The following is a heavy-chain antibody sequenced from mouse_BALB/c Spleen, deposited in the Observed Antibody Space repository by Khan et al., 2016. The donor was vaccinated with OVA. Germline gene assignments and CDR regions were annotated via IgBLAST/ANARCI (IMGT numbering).Heavy chain of an antibody. CDR1: GYSITSGYG. Sequence: QLEESGPGLVKPSQSLSLTCTVTGYSITSGYGWNLIRQFPGNKLEWMGYISYSGSTNYNPSLKSRIIITRNTSKNQFFLQLNSVTTEDTATYYCARAARIEYWGQGTTLTVSS. CDR2: ISYSGST. CDR3: ARAARIEY. J-gene: IGHJ2*01. V-gene: IGHV3-2*02. D-gene: IGHD1-2*01.